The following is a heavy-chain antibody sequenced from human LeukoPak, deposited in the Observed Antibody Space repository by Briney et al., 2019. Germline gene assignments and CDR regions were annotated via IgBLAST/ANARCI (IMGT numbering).Heavy chain of an antibody. V-gene: IGHV3-23*01. J-gene: IGHJ4*02. CDR3: AKDLGIVVVPAALFDY. D-gene: IGHD2-2*03. CDR2: ISGSGGST. Sequence: GGSPRLSCAASGFTFSSYAMSWVRQAPGKGLEWVSAISGSGGSTYYADSVKGRFTISRDNSKNTLYLQMNSLRAEDTAVYYCAKDLGIVVVPAALFDYWGQGTLVTVSS. CDR1: GFTFSSYA.